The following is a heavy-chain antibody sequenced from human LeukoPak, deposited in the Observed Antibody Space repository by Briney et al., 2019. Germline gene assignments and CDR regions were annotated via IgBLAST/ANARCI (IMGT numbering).Heavy chain of an antibody. Sequence: GESLKISCVASGFTFSNYGIHWVRQAPGKGLEWVAVIWYDGSNKYYVDSVKGRFTTSRDNSKNTLYLQMNSLRADDTAVYYCARAHSGSALSYFDYWGQGTLVTVSS. CDR3: ARAHSGSALSYFDY. V-gene: IGHV3-33*01. CDR2: IWYDGSNK. CDR1: GFTFSNYG. J-gene: IGHJ4*02. D-gene: IGHD1-26*01.